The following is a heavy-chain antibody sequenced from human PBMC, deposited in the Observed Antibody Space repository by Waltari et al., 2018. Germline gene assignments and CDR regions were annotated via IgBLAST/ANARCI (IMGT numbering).Heavy chain of an antibody. J-gene: IGHJ4*02. Sequence: QVLLQESGPGLVKPSETLSLTCSVSGVSINSYYWSWIRQPAGKGMEWIGRIHSSGDTNDNPSLKSRVTGAIDTSKNQCSRKMTSGTAADTAGEYCGRGSWIYYFDKWGQGIRVTGAS. D-gene: IGHD6-13*01. V-gene: IGHV4-4*07. CDR1: GVSINSYY. CDR2: IHSSGDT. CDR3: GRGSWIYYFDK.